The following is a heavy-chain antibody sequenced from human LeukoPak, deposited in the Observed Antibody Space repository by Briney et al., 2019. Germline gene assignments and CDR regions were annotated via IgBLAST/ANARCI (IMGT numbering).Heavy chain of an antibody. CDR3: ARQTAAGAFGT. CDR1: GFTFSSYA. CDR2: ISYDGSNK. Sequence: PGRSLRLSCAASGFTFSSYAMHWVRQAPGKGLEWVAVISYDGSNKYYADSVKGRFTISRDNSKNTLYLQMNSLRAEDTAVYYCARQTAAGAFGTWGQGTMVTVSS. J-gene: IGHJ3*02. V-gene: IGHV3-30*04. D-gene: IGHD6-13*01.